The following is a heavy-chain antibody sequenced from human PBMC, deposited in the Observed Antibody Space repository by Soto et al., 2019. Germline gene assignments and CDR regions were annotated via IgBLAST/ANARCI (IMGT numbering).Heavy chain of an antibody. CDR2: INHSGST. V-gene: IGHV4-34*01. J-gene: IGHJ6*03. Sequence: WEPLSLTCPVYGGSFIGYSWSWIRQPQGKGLEWIGEINHSGSTNYTPSLKSRVTISVDTSKNQFSLKMSSVTAADTAVYYCARGNDGSGRYYYYMDVWGKGTTVTVSS. CDR3: ARGNDGSGRYYYYMDV. D-gene: IGHD3-10*01. CDR1: GGSFIGYS.